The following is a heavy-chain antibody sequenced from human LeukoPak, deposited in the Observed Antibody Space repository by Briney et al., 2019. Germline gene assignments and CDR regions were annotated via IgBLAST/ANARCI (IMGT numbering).Heavy chain of an antibody. D-gene: IGHD1-26*01. CDR2: ISGNGGAT. J-gene: IGHJ4*02. CDR3: ARDLVEGDYFDY. CDR1: GLTFSTYA. Sequence: GGSLRLSCAASGLTFSTYAMSWVRQAPGKGLEGVSTISGNGGATYYADSVKGRFTLSRDNSENTLYLQMNSLRDDDTAVYYCARDLVEGDYFDYWGQGTLVTVSS. V-gene: IGHV3-23*01.